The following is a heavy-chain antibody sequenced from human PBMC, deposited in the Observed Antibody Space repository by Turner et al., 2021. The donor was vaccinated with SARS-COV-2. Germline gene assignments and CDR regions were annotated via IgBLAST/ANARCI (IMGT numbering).Heavy chain of an antibody. CDR3: AGGPSAVYFDS. V-gene: IGHV4-39*01. Sequence: QLQLRKSGPGLVKPSETLSLTCTVCGGSVDSSTYYWGWIRQPPGKGLEWLGSVLDSETTFYNPSLSSRVTISIDASRNQFSLRLASVTAADTDVYYCAGGPSAVYFDSWGLGTLVTVSS. D-gene: IGHD3-16*01. CDR2: VLDSETT. J-gene: IGHJ4*02. CDR1: GGSVDSSTYY.